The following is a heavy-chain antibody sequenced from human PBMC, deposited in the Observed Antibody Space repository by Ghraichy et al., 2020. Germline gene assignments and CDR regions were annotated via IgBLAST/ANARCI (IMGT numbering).Heavy chain of an antibody. CDR2: ISGNGGST. CDR3: ARSSSGWGCFDP. CDR1: GFTFSSYA. Sequence: GESLNISCAASGFTFSSYAMSWVRQAPGKGLEWVSSISGNGGSTHYADSVKGRFTISRDNSKNTLYLQMNSLRAEDTAVYYCARSSSGWGCFDPWGQGTLVTVSS. D-gene: IGHD6-19*01. V-gene: IGHV3-23*01. J-gene: IGHJ5*02.